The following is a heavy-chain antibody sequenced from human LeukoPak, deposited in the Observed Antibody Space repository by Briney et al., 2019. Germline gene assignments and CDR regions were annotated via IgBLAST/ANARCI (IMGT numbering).Heavy chain of an antibody. CDR2: ISGSGGST. CDR1: GFTFSSYA. V-gene: IGHV3-23*01. Sequence: RGSLRLSCAASGFTFSSYAMSCVRQAPGKGREWGSAISGSGGSTYYADSVKGRFTISRDNSKNTLYLQMNSLRAEDTAVYYCAKKAQGLYYYYCMDVWGQGTTVTVSS. J-gene: IGHJ6*02. D-gene: IGHD6-19*01. CDR3: AKKAQGLYYYYCMDV.